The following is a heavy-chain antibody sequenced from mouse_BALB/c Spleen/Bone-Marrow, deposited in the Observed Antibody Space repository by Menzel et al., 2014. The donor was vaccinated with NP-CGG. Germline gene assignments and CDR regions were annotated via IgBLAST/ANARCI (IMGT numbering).Heavy chain of an antibody. CDR2: IYPGDGDT. CDR1: GYTFTSYW. Sequence: LVESGAELARPGASVKLSCEASGYTFTSYWMQWVKQRPGQGLEWIGAIYPGDGDTRYTQKFKGKATLTADKSSSTAYMQLSSLASEDSAVYYCARRGTAYFDYWGQGTTLTVSS. CDR3: ARRGTAYFDY. V-gene: IGHV1-87*01. J-gene: IGHJ2*01. D-gene: IGHD1-2*01.